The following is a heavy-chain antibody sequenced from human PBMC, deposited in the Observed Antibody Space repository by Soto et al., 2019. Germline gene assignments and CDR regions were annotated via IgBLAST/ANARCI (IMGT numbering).Heavy chain of an antibody. D-gene: IGHD4-17*01. CDR2: IYPGDSDT. J-gene: IGHJ6*03. CDR3: ARQPADYGDSLDYYYYMDV. CDR1: GYSFTSYW. Sequence: GESLKISCKGSGYSFTSYWIGWVRQMPGKGLEWMGIIYPGDSDTRYSPSFQGQVTISADKSISTAYLQWSSLKASDTAMYYCARQPADYGDSLDYYYYMDVWGKGTTVTVSS. V-gene: IGHV5-51*01.